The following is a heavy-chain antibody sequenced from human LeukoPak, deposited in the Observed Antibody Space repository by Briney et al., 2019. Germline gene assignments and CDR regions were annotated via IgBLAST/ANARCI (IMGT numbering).Heavy chain of an antibody. V-gene: IGHV1-8*01. D-gene: IGHD3-22*01. CDR2: MNPNSGNT. J-gene: IGHJ6*03. Sequence: GASVKVSCKASGYTFTSYDINWVRQATGQGLEWMGWMNPNSGNTGYAQKFQGRVTMTRNTSISTVYMELSSLRSEDTAVYYCARVGFTMIETLYYYYMDVWGKGTTVTISS. CDR3: ARVGFTMIETLYYYYMDV. CDR1: GYTFTSYD.